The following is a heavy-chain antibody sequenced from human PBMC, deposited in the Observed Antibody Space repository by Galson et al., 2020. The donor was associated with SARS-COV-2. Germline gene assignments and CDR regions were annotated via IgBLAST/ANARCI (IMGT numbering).Heavy chain of an antibody. CDR1: GFTFSRYS. Sequence: GGSLRHPCAASGFTFSRYSMNWVPHAPGKGLEWVSSLSRSSRYIYYADSVKGRFTISSDNAKNSLYLQLNSLSAEDPAVYYCAREDYDYVWGSYRSLAYWGRGTRFTVSS. D-gene: IGHD3-16*02. CDR2: LSRSSRYI. V-gene: IGHV3-21*01. CDR3: AREDYDYVWGSYRSLAY. J-gene: IGHJ4*02.